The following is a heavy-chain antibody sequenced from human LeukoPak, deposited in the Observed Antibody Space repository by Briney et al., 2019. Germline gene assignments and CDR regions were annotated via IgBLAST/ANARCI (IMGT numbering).Heavy chain of an antibody. V-gene: IGHV4-59*01. D-gene: IGHD6-13*01. CDR1: GGSISSYY. CDR3: ARVWEPSGIAAAGYFDY. Sequence: SETLSLTCTVSGGSISSYYWSWIRQPPGKGMEWDGYIYYSGSTNYNPSLKSRVTISVDTSKNQFSLKLSSVTAADTAVYYCARVWEPSGIAAAGYFDYWGQGTLVTVSS. CDR2: IYYSGST. J-gene: IGHJ4*02.